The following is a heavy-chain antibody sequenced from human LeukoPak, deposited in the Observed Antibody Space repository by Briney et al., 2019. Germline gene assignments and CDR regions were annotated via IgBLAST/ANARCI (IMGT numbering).Heavy chain of an antibody. D-gene: IGHD1-7*01. CDR3: ARSPWNYSDDY. CDR1: GGSFSGYY. CDR2: IDHSGST. J-gene: IGHJ4*02. V-gene: IGHV4-34*01. Sequence: SETLSLTCAVSGGSFSGYYWSWIRQPPGKGLEWIGEIDHSGSTNYNPSLKSRVTISVDTSTNQFSLKLSSVTAGDSAGYYCARSPWNYSDDYWGQGTRVTVSS.